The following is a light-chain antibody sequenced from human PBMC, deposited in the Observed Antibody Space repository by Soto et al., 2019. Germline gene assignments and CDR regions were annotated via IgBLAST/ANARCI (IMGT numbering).Light chain of an antibody. CDR3: QQYRT. J-gene: IGKJ1*01. CDR1: QSVSSN. V-gene: IGKV3-15*01. Sequence: IVMKQSPATLSVSQGERATLSCRASQSVSSNLAWYQQTPGQAPRLLIYGASTRATGIPARFSGSGSGTEFTLTISSLQSEDFAVYYCQQYRTFGQGTNVDIK. CDR2: GAS.